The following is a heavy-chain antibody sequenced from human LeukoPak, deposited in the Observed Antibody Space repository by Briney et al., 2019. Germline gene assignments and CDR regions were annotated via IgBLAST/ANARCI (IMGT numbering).Heavy chain of an antibody. Sequence: PGGSLRLSCAASGFTFSSYAMNWVRQAPGKGLEWVSGISGSGGSTYYADSVKGRFTISRDNSKNTLYLQMNSLRAEDTAVYSCAKDGRIAAAPEPEYFQHWGQGTLVTVSS. J-gene: IGHJ1*01. CDR1: GFTFSSYA. CDR3: AKDGRIAAAPEPEYFQH. CDR2: ISGSGGST. V-gene: IGHV3-23*01. D-gene: IGHD6-13*01.